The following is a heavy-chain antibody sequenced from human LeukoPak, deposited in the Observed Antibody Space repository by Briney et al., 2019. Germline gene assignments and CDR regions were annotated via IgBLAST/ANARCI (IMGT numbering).Heavy chain of an antibody. CDR1: GGSISSGGYY. CDR3: ARRKQWLDDAFDI. J-gene: IGHJ3*02. V-gene: IGHV4-61*02. Sequence: SQTLSLTCTVSGGSISSGGYYWSWIRQPAGKGLEWIGRIYTSGSTNYNPSLKSRVTISVDTSKNQFSLELSSVTAADTAVYYCARRKQWLDDAFDIWGQGTMVTVSS. CDR2: IYTSGST. D-gene: IGHD6-19*01.